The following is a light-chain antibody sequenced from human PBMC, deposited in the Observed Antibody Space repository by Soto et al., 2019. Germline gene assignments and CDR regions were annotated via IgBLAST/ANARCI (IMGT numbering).Light chain of an antibody. CDR3: SSYTSSSTVL. CDR1: SSDVGSYNR. Sequence: QSALTQPPSVSGSPGQSVTISCTGTSSDVGSYNRVSWYQQPPGTAPKLIIYEVNNRPSGVPDRFSGSKSGNTASLTISGLQADDEADYYCSSYTSSSTVLFGGGTKLTVL. J-gene: IGLJ2*01. CDR2: EVN. V-gene: IGLV2-18*02.